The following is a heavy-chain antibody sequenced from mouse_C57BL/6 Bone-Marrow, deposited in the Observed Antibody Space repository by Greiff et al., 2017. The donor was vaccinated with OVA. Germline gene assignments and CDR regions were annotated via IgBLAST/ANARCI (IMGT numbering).Heavy chain of an antibody. CDR1: GFTFSSYA. D-gene: IGHD1-1*01. V-gene: IGHV5-4*03. J-gene: IGHJ1*03. CDR2: ISDGGSYT. CDR3: EKYYYGSSYGYYYV. Sequence: EVKLVESGGGLVKPGGSLKLSCAASGFTFSSYAMSWVRQTPDKRLAWVATISDGGSYTYYPDTVKGRFTISRDNAKYHLYLQLSHLKSEDTATSDSEKYYYGSSYGYYYVRGTSTTVS.